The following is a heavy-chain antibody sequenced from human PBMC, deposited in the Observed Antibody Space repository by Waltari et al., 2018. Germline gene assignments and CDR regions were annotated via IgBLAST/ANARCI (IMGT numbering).Heavy chain of an antibody. CDR2: IESDESRT. V-gene: IGHV3-74*03. D-gene: IGHD7-27*01. CDR1: GFPFSRYG. Sequence: EVQLVESGGDLVQPGGSLRRTCATSGFPFSRYGMHWVRQAPGKGLMWVSHIESDESRTTYAESVKGRFTISRDNAKNTVYLQMNSLRDEDTAVYYCVRDEPGDGLDYWGQGTLVTVSS. J-gene: IGHJ4*02. CDR3: VRDEPGDGLDY.